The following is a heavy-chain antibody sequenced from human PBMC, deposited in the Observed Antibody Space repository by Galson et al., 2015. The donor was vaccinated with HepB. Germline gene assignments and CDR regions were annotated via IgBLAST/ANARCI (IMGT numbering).Heavy chain of an antibody. CDR2: INSDGSST. CDR3: ARVVDGYNPYFDY. CDR1: GFTFSSYW. D-gene: IGHD5-24*01. J-gene: IGHJ4*02. V-gene: IGHV3-74*01. Sequence: SLRLSCAASGFTFSSYWMHWVRHAPGKGLVWVSRINSDGSSTSYADPVKGRFTISRDNAKNTLYLQMNSLRAEDTAVYYCARVVDGYNPYFDYWGQGTLVTVSS.